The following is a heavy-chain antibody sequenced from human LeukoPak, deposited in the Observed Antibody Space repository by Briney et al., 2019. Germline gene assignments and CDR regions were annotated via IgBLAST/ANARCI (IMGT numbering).Heavy chain of an antibody. V-gene: IGHV3-23*01. Sequence: PGGSLRLSCAASGFTVSSSYMSWVRQAPGKGLEWVSAISGSGGSTYYADSVKGRFTISRDNSKNTLYLQMNSLRAEDTAVYYCAKDSSGYYSIPVPFDYWGQGTLVTVSS. CDR2: ISGSGGST. J-gene: IGHJ4*02. CDR3: AKDSSGYYSIPVPFDY. CDR1: GFTVSSSY. D-gene: IGHD3-22*01.